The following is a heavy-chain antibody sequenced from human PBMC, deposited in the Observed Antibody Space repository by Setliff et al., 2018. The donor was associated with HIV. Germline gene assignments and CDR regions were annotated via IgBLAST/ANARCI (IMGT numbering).Heavy chain of an antibody. CDR2: MFRTGTS. D-gene: IGHD2-21*02. CDR3: AREVDVVTTSDAFDI. V-gene: IGHV4-38-2*02. CDR1: GYSIRSGYY. Sequence: PSETLSLTCAVSGYSIRSGYYWGWIRQSPGKGLEWIGTMFRTGTSYYNPSLTSRVTISVDTSKNQFSLKLSSVTAADTAVYYCAREVDVVTTSDAFDIWGQGTMVTVSS. J-gene: IGHJ3*02.